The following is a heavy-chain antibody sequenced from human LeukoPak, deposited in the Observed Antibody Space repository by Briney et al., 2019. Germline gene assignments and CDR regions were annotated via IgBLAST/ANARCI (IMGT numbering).Heavy chain of an antibody. Sequence: GESLKISCKGSGYSINNYWIGWVRQMPGKGLEWMGIIYPADSDIRYSPSFQGQVTISADKPISTAYLQWSSLKASDTAMYYCARQEYCSGGSCYTWFDPWGQGTLVTVSS. J-gene: IGHJ5*02. CDR3: ARQEYCSGGSCYTWFDP. V-gene: IGHV5-51*01. D-gene: IGHD2-15*01. CDR1: GYSINNYW. CDR2: IYPADSDI.